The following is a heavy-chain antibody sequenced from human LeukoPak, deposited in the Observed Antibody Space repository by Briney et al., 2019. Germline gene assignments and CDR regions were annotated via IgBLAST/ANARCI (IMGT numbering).Heavy chain of an antibody. CDR1: GGSISSGGYY. CDR3: ARGPALKRELVSDY. J-gene: IGHJ4*02. V-gene: IGHV4-31*03. D-gene: IGHD1-26*01. CDR2: IYYSGST. Sequence: SETLSLTCNVSGGSISSGGYYWSWTRQHPGKGLEWIGYIYYSGSTYYNPSLKSRVTISVDTSKNQFSLKLSSVTAADSAVYYCARGPALKRELVSDYWGQGTLVTVSS.